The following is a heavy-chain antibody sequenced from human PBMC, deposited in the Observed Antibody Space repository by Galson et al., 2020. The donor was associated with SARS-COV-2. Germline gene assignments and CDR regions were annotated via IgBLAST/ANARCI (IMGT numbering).Heavy chain of an antibody. CDR2: IYFSGGT. Sequence: ASETLSLTCTVSGGSISSRSDYWGWIRQPPGKGLEWIGNIYFSGGTYYNPSLKSRVTISGDTSKNQFSLKLSSVTAADTAVYYCARISEDGSSGYNFWGQGTLVTVSS. J-gene: IGHJ4*02. V-gene: IGHV4-39*01. CDR3: ARISEDGSSGYNF. CDR1: GGSISSRSDY. D-gene: IGHD2-2*02.